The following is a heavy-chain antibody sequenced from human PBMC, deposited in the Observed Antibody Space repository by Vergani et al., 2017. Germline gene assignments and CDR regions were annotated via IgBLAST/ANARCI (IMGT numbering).Heavy chain of an antibody. D-gene: IGHD5-18*01. V-gene: IGHV3-9*01. CDR2: ISWNSGRI. CDR1: GFTFDDYA. J-gene: IGHJ6*02. CDR3: AQLWHPTYYYYGMDV. Sequence: VQLVESGGGVVQPGRSLRLSCAASGFTFDDYAMHWVRQAPGKGLEWVSGISWNSGRIDYADSVKGRFTSSRDNAKNSLFLQMNSLRAEDTAVYYCAQLWHPTYYYYGMDVWGQGTTVTVSS.